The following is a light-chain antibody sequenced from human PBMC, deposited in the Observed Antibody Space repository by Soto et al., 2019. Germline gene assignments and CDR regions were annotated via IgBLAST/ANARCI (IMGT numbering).Light chain of an antibody. J-gene: IGKJ5*01. CDR2: DVS. Sequence: EIRMTQSPGPLSVSPGERATLSCMAAQGVTTNFAWYQQKSGQSPRLLIYDVSNRATGVPARFSGSGSETDCTLTISGLRSEDAAVYFCQQYNNWPFSFGQGTRLEIK. V-gene: IGKV3-15*01. CDR1: QGVTTN. CDR3: QQYNNWPFS.